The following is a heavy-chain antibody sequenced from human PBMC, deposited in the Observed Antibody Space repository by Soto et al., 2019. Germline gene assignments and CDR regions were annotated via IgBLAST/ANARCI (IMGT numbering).Heavy chain of an antibody. Sequence: GGSLRLSCAASGFTFSSYSMNWVRQAPGKGLEWVSYISSSSSTIYYANSVKGGFTISRDNAKNSLYLQMNSLRAEDKAVYYCARDYEDIVVGPDENWFDPWGQGTLVTVSS. J-gene: IGHJ5*02. CDR2: ISSSSSTI. D-gene: IGHD2-15*01. V-gene: IGHV3-48*01. CDR1: GFTFSSYS. CDR3: ARDYEDIVVGPDENWFDP.